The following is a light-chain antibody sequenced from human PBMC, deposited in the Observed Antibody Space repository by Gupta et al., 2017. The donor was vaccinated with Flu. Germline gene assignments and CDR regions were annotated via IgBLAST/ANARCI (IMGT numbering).Light chain of an antibody. CDR2: DAS. V-gene: IGKV1-33*01. CDR1: QDITNY. Sequence: PSSLSASVGDRLTISCQASQDITNYLNWYQQKPGKAPKLLIYDASNLETGVPSRFSGSGSGTDFTFSISNLQPEDVATYYCQQYDSLPFTFGGGTKVEIK. J-gene: IGKJ4*01. CDR3: QQYDSLPFT.